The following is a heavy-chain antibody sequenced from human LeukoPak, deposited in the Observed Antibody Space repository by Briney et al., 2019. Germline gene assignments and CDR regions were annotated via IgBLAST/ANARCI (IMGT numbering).Heavy chain of an antibody. Sequence: GGSLRLSCKGSGYSFTSCWIGWVRQMPGKGLEWMGIIYPGDSDTRYSPSFQGQVTISADKSISTACLQWSSLKASDTAMYYCARLVPIVVVPAADNWFDPWGQGTLVTVSS. CDR2: IYPGDSDT. V-gene: IGHV5-51*01. CDR3: ARLVPIVVVPAADNWFDP. D-gene: IGHD2-2*01. J-gene: IGHJ5*02. CDR1: GYSFTSCW.